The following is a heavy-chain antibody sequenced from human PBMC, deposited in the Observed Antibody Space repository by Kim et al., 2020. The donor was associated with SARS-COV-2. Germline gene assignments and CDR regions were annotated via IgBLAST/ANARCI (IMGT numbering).Heavy chain of an antibody. CDR3: AKGHYYDSSGARDAFDI. Sequence: VKGRFTISRDNSKNSLYLQMNSLRAEDTALYYCAKGHYYDSSGARDAFDIWGQGTMVTVSS. V-gene: IGHV3-43D*03. D-gene: IGHD3-22*01. J-gene: IGHJ3*02.